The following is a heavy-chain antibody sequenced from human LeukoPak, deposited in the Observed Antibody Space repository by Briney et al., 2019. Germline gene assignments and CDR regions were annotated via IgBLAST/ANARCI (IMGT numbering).Heavy chain of an antibody. CDR1: GGSISSNNHY. Sequence: PSETLSLTCTVSGGSISSNNHYWGWIRQPPGKGLEWIGSIYYRGSTYYNPSLKSRVTISVDTSKNQFSLKLSSVTAADTAVYYCARGDVVPAFMDVWGKGTTVTISS. CDR2: IYYRGST. CDR3: ARGDVVPAFMDV. J-gene: IGHJ6*03. V-gene: IGHV4-39*07. D-gene: IGHD2-2*01.